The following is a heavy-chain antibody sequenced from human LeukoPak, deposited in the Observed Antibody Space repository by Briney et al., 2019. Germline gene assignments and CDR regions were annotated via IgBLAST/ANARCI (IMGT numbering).Heavy chain of an antibody. Sequence: SVTLSLTCTVSGGSISSYYWSWIRQPPGKGLEWIGYIYYSGSTNYNPSLKSRVTISVDTSKNQFSLKLSSVTAADTAVYYCARLGLSWELLSPWGQGTLVTVSS. CDR2: IYYSGST. CDR3: ARLGLSWELLSP. CDR1: GGSISSYY. J-gene: IGHJ4*02. V-gene: IGHV4-59*08. D-gene: IGHD1-26*01.